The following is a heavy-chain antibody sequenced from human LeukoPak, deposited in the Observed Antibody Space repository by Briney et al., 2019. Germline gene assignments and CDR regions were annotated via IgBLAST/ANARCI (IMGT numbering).Heavy chain of an antibody. Sequence: SQTLSLTCTVSGGSISSGGYYWSWIRQPPGKGLEWIGYIYHSGSTYYNPSLKSRVTISVDRSKNQFSLKLSSVTAADTAVYYCARVEAPLMDTAMVRDAFDIWGQGTMVTVSS. J-gene: IGHJ3*02. CDR3: ARVEAPLMDTAMVRDAFDI. V-gene: IGHV4-30-2*01. D-gene: IGHD5-18*01. CDR1: GGSISSGGYY. CDR2: IYHSGST.